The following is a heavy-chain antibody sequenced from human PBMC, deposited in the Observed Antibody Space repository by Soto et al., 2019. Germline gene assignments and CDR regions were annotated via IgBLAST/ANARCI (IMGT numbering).Heavy chain of an antibody. CDR1: GYTFTSYY. CDR2: INPSGGST. Sequence: ASVKVSCKASGYTFTSYYMHWVRQAPGQGLEWMGIINPSGGSTSYAQKFQGRVTMTRDTSTSTVYMELSSLRSEDTAVYYCARDGGYCSSTSCYKYYYYGMDVWGQGTTVTVSS. D-gene: IGHD2-2*02. J-gene: IGHJ6*02. CDR3: ARDGGYCSSTSCYKYYYYGMDV. V-gene: IGHV1-46*01.